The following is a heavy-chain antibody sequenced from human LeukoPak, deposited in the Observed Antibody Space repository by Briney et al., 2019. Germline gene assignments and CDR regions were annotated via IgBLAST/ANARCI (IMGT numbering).Heavy chain of an antibody. J-gene: IGHJ4*02. CDR2: ISPVDSDT. D-gene: IGHD2-8*01. CDR1: GYRFTSYW. V-gene: IGHV5-51*01. Sequence: GESLKISCKASGYRFTSYWVGWVRQMPGKGLEWMGIISPVDSDTRYSPSFQGQVTISADKTITTAYLQWSSLKASDTAVYYCARLGVLYYFDYWGRETLVTVSS. CDR3: ARLGVLYYFDY.